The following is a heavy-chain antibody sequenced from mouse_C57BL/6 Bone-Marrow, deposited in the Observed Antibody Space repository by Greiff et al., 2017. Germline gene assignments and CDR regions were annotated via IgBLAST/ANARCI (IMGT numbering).Heavy chain of an antibody. CDR1: GFTFSSYG. CDR2: ISSGGSYT. CDR3: ARWGNYYGSRGWYFDV. V-gene: IGHV5-6*01. D-gene: IGHD1-1*01. Sequence: VQLKESGGDLVKPGGSLKLSCAASGFTFSSYGMSWVRQTPDKRLEWVATISSGGSYTYYPDSVKGRFTISRDNAKNTLYLQMSSLKSEDTAMYYCARWGNYYGSRGWYFDVWGTGTTVTVSS. J-gene: IGHJ1*03.